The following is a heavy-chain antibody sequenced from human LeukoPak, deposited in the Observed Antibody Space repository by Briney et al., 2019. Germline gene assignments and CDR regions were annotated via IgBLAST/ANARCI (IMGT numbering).Heavy chain of an antibody. J-gene: IGHJ6*02. V-gene: IGHV4-31*03. CDR2: IDYSGST. D-gene: IGHD6-13*01. CDR1: GGSISSGGYY. CDR3: ARDSGSSRWYYGMDV. Sequence: SETLSLTCTVSGGSISSGGYYWSWIRQHPGKGLEWIGYIDYSGSTNYNPSLKSRVTISVDTSKNQFSLKLSSVTAADTAVYHCARDSGSSRWYYGMDVWGQGTTVTVS.